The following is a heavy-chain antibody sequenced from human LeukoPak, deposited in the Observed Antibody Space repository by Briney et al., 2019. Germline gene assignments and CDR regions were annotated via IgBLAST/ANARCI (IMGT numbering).Heavy chain of an antibody. CDR3: ARGRGSYSFDY. Sequence: ASVKVSCKASGYTFTGYYMYWVRQAPGQGLEWMGWINPNSGVTNYAQKFQGRVTMTGDTSISTAYMEVSSLRSDDTAVYFCARGRGSYSFDYWGQGTLVTVSS. D-gene: IGHD3-16*01. J-gene: IGHJ4*02. V-gene: IGHV1-2*02. CDR2: INPNSGVT. CDR1: GYTFTGYY.